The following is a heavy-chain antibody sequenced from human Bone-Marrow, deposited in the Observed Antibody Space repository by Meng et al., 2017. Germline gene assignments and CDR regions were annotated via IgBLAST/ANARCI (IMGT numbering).Heavy chain of an antibody. CDR2: LGAHDGDT. D-gene: IGHD3-10*01. CDR3: ARGTPGRSYSDY. J-gene: IGHJ4*02. Sequence: QVQPVQSGPEVKKPGASVKVSCKASDYTFTGYGVSWVRQAPGQGLEWMAWLGAHDGDTSHAPKFQGRVTVSADRPMATAYMELRSLRSDDTAVYYCARGTPGRSYSDYWGQGTLVTVSS. CDR1: DYTFTGYG. V-gene: IGHV1-18*01.